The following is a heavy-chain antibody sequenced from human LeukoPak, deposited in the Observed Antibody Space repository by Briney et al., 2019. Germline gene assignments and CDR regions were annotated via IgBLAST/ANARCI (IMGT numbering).Heavy chain of an antibody. J-gene: IGHJ4*02. Sequence: GGSLRLSCAASGFTFSSYEMNWVRQAPGKGLEWVSYISSSGSTIYYADSVKGRFTISRDNAKNSLYLQMNSLRAEDTAVYYCARVHEYYYGSGPFDYWGQGTLVTASS. V-gene: IGHV3-48*03. CDR3: ARVHEYYYGSGPFDY. CDR2: ISSSGSTI. D-gene: IGHD3-10*01. CDR1: GFTFSSYE.